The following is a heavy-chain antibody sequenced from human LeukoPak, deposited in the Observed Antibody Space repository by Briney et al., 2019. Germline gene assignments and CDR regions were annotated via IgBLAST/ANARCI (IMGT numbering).Heavy chain of an antibody. CDR1: GFTFSSYA. CDR3: ARGEGTIVVVPAAMRD. V-gene: IGHV3-48*04. Sequence: PGGSLRLSCAASGFTFSSYAMHWVRQAPGKGLEWVSYISSSSSTIYYADSVKGRFTISRDNAKNSLYLQMNSLRAEDTAVYYCARGEGTIVVVPAAMRDWGQGTLVTVSS. CDR2: ISSSSSTI. J-gene: IGHJ4*02. D-gene: IGHD2-2*01.